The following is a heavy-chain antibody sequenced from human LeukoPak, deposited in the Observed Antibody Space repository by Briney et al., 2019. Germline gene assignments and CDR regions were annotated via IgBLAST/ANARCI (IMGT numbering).Heavy chain of an antibody. Sequence: SETLSLTCTVSGGSISSYYWSWIRQPPGKGLEWIGYIYYSGSTNYNPSLKSRVTISVDTSKNQFSLKLSSVTAADTAVYYCARQLALRYGMDVWGQGTTVTVSS. CDR1: GGSISSYY. D-gene: IGHD3-16*01. J-gene: IGHJ6*02. CDR3: ARQLALRYGMDV. V-gene: IGHV4-59*08. CDR2: IYYSGST.